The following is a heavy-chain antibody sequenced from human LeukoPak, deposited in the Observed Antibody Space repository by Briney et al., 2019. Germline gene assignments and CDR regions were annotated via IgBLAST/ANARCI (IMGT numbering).Heavy chain of an antibody. V-gene: IGHV4-34*01. CDR2: INHSGST. Sequence: SETLSLTCAAYGGSFSGYYWSWIRQPPGKGLEWIGEINHSGSTNYNPSLKSRVTISVDTSKNQFSLKLSPVTAADTAVYYCSGVPYYGSGSYYNRNWFDPGGQGTLVTVSS. D-gene: IGHD3-10*01. J-gene: IGHJ5*02. CDR3: SGVPYYGSGSYYNRNWFDP. CDR1: GGSFSGYY.